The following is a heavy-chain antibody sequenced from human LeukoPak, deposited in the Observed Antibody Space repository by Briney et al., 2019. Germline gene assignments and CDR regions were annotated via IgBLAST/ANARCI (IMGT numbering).Heavy chain of an antibody. V-gene: IGHV1-2*02. Sequence: GASVKVSCKASGYTFTGYYMHWVRQAPGQGLEWMAWINPNSCGTNYAQKFQGRVTMTRDTSISTAYMELSRLISDDTAVCYCARAPRYYYGSGSFSAYYYYMDVWSKGTTVTVSS. CDR2: INPNSCGT. J-gene: IGHJ6*03. CDR3: ARAPRYYYGSGSFSAYYYYMDV. CDR1: GYTFTGYY. D-gene: IGHD3-10*01.